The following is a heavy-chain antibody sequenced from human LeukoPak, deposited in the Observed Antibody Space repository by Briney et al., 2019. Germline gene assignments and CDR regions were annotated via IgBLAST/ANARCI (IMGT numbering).Heavy chain of an antibody. Sequence: GGHLRLSCAASVFTYRDYYMSWIRQARGKGLEGVSYISSRGSTIYYADSVKRRFTISRDNDKNSLYLQMNSLRAEDTAVYYCARDGGSYYYYYYMDVWGKGTTVTVSS. J-gene: IGHJ6*03. CDR1: VFTYRDYY. CDR3: ARDGGSYYYYYYMDV. V-gene: IGHV3-11*04. CDR2: ISSRGSTI. D-gene: IGHD1-26*01.